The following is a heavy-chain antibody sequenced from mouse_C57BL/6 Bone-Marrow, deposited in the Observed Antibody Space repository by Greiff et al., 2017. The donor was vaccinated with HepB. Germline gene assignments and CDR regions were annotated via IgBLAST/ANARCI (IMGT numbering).Heavy chain of an antibody. Sequence: VQLQQSGAELVRPGASVKLSCTASGFNIKDYYMHWVKQRPEQGLEWIGGIDPEDGDTEYAPKFKSKATMTVDTSSNTAYLQLSSLTAEDTAVYYCTTLLLLQYYFDDRGQGTTLTVSS. D-gene: IGHD1-1*01. CDR2: IDPEDGDT. J-gene: IGHJ2*01. CDR3: TTLLLLQYYFDD. V-gene: IGHV14-1*01. CDR1: GFNIKDYY.